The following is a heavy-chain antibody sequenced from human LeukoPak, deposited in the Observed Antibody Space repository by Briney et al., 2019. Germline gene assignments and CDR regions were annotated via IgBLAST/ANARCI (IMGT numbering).Heavy chain of an antibody. Sequence: PGGSLRLSCAASGFTFSSYSMNWVRQAPGKGLEWVSSISSSSYIYYADSVKGRFTISRDNAKNSLYLQMNSLRAEDTAVYYCAREDFWSGYPLYYFDYWGQGTLITVSS. CDR1: GFTFSSYS. CDR3: AREDFWSGYPLYYFDY. J-gene: IGHJ4*02. CDR2: ISSSSYI. V-gene: IGHV3-21*01. D-gene: IGHD3-3*01.